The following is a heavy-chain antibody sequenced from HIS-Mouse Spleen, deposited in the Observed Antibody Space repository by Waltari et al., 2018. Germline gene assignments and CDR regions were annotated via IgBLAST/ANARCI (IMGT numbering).Heavy chain of an antibody. V-gene: IGHV3-30-3*01. CDR3: ARGGGGIAAAGTGY. CDR2: ISYDGSTK. Sequence: QVQLVESGGGVVQPGRSLRLSCAASGFTFSSYAMHWVRQAPGKGVEWVAVISYDGSTKYYGDSVKGRFSISRDNYKNTLYLQMNSLRAEDTAVYYCARGGGGIAAAGTGYWGQGTLVTVSS. J-gene: IGHJ4*02. D-gene: IGHD6-13*01. CDR1: GFTFSSYA.